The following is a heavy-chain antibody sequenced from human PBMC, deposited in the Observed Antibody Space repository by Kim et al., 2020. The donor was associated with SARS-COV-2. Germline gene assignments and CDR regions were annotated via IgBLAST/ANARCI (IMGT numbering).Heavy chain of an antibody. Sequence: SETLSLTCIVSGASVSSGGDYWSWIRRPPGKGLEWIGYMYKDGTTAYNPSLKSRVAISVDRSQNQFSLELRSVTAADTADYYCARDGYSSAWSHWFDPWGQGILVTASS. V-gene: IGHV4-61*08. CDR3: ARDGYSSAWSHWFDP. CDR2: MYKDGTT. D-gene: IGHD6-19*01. CDR1: GASVSSGGDY. J-gene: IGHJ5*02.